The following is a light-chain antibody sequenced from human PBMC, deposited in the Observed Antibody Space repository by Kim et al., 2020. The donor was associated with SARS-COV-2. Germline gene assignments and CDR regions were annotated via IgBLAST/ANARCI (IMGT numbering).Light chain of an antibody. CDR2: ATS. CDR3: QKYDSAPWT. Sequence: ASVGDEVTITCRASQDISNFLAWYQQKPGKAPTLLIYATSTLQSGVPSRFRGSRSGTDFTLVITRLQPEDVATYYCQKYDSAPWTFGQGTKVDIK. V-gene: IGKV1-27*01. J-gene: IGKJ1*01. CDR1: QDISNF.